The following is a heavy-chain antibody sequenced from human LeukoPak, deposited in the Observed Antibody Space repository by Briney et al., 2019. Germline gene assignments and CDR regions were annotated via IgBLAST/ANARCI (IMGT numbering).Heavy chain of an antibody. J-gene: IGHJ6*02. CDR2: ISNTGGTI. CDR1: GFTFTTYH. Sequence: AGGSLRLSCAASGFTFTTYHINWVRQAPGKGLEWVSYISNTGGTIYYADSVKGRFTISRDNSKNTLYLQVNSLRAEDTAVYYCAKCITMVRGVLYYGMDVWGQGTTVTVSS. V-gene: IGHV3-23*01. CDR3: AKCITMVRGVLYYGMDV. D-gene: IGHD3-10*01.